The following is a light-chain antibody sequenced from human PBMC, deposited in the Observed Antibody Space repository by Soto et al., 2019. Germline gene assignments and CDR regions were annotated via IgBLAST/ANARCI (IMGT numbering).Light chain of an antibody. J-gene: IGKJ2*01. CDR2: DAS. CDR1: QSVSSY. Sequence: EIVLTQSPATLSLSPGERATLSCRASQSVSSYLAWYQQKPGQAPRLLIYDASNRATGIPARFSGSGSGTDFTLTISSLESEDLAVYYCQQRSNWPYTVGQGTKLEIK. V-gene: IGKV3-11*01. CDR3: QQRSNWPYT.